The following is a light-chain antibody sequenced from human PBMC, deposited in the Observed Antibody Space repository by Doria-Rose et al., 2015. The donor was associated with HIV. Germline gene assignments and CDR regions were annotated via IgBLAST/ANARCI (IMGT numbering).Light chain of an antibody. CDR2: AAS. CDR3: QQYYNDPVT. V-gene: IGKV1-8*01. J-gene: IGKJ2*01. CDR1: QGVSTY. Sequence: STGDRVTITCRASQGVSTYLAWYQQQPGKAPKLLIDAASTLQGGIPSRFSGSGSGTDFTLTISSLQSEDFATYYCQQYYNDPVTFGQGTRVEIK.